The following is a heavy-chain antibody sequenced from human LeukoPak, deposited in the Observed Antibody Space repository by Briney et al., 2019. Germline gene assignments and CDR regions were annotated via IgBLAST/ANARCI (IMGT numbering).Heavy chain of an antibody. D-gene: IGHD2-21*01. Sequence: SETLSLTCAVYGGSFSNYYWSWVRQPPGKGLEWIGEINHTGSTNYNPSLKSRVTISVDTSKNQFSLRLRSVTAADTAVYYCTLGGDFDYWGQGTLVTVSS. CDR2: INHTGST. J-gene: IGHJ4*02. V-gene: IGHV4-34*01. CDR1: GGSFSNYY. CDR3: TLGGDFDY.